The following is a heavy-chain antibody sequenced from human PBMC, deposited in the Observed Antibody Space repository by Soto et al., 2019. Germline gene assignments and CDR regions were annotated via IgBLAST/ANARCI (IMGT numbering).Heavy chain of an antibody. D-gene: IGHD6-6*01. J-gene: IGHJ4*02. CDR3: EKEFYEYSSSSYYFDY. Sequence: GGSLRLSCAASGFTFSSYAMSWVRQAPGKGLEWVSAISGSGGSTYYADSVKGRFTISRDNSKNTLYLQMNSLRAEDTAVYECEKEFYEYSSSSYYFDYWGQGTLVTVSS. V-gene: IGHV3-23*01. CDR2: ISGSGGST. CDR1: GFTFSSYA.